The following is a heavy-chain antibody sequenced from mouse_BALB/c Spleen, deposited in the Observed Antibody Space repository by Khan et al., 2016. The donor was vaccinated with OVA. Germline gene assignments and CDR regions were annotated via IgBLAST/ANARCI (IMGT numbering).Heavy chain of an antibody. J-gene: IGHJ4*01. Sequence: DLVKPGASVKLSCKASGYTFTSYWINWIKQRPGQGLEWVGRIAPGSGSTSYNEMFKDKTTLTVDTSSSTAYIPLISLSSEDSAVYFCARSNYYGSGLYAMDYWGQGTSVTVSS. D-gene: IGHD1-1*01. CDR3: ARSNYYGSGLYAMDY. CDR1: GYTFTSYW. V-gene: IGHV1S41*01. CDR2: IAPGSGST.